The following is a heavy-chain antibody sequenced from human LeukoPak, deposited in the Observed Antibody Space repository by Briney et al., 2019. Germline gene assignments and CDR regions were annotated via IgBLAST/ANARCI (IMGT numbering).Heavy chain of an antibody. J-gene: IGHJ4*02. V-gene: IGHV3-9*01. Sequence: GRSLRLSCAASGFTFDDYAMHWVRQAPGKGLEWVSGISWNSGSIGYADSVKGRFTISRDNAKNSLYLQMNSLRAEDTALYYCAKESLADYDFGLSFFDYWGQGTLVTVSS. CDR3: AKESLADYDFGLSFFDY. D-gene: IGHD3-3*01. CDR1: GFTFDDYA. CDR2: ISWNSGSI.